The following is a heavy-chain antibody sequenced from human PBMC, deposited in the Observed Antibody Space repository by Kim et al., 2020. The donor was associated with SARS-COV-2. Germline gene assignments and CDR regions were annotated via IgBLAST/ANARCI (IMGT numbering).Heavy chain of an antibody. CDR1: GGTFSSYA. Sequence: SVKVSCKASGGTFSSYAISWVRQAPGQGLEWMGGIIPIFGTANYAQKFQGRVTITADESTSTAYMELSSLRSEDTAVYYCANRYSSGTDYYYYGMDVWGQGTTVTVSS. D-gene: IGHD6-19*01. V-gene: IGHV1-69*13. CDR2: IIPIFGTA. CDR3: ANRYSSGTDYYYYGMDV. J-gene: IGHJ6*02.